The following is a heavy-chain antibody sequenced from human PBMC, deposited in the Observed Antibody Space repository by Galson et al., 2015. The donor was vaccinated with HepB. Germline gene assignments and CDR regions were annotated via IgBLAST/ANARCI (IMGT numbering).Heavy chain of an antibody. CDR2: INPSGGST. CDR1: GYTFTSYY. J-gene: IGHJ6*02. CDR3: ARDADYGDNYYYYCMDV. V-gene: IGHV1-46*04. Sequence: SVKVSCKASGYTFTSYYMHWVRQAPGQGLEWMGIINPSGGSTSYAQKLQGRVTMTRDTSTSTVYMELSSLRSEDTAVYYCARDADYGDNYYYYCMDVWGQGTTVTVSS. D-gene: IGHD4-17*01.